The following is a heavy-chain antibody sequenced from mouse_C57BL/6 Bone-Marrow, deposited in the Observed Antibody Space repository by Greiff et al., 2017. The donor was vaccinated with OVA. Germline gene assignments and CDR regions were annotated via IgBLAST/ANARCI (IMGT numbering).Heavy chain of an antibody. V-gene: IGHV5-4*03. CDR1: GFTFSSYA. J-gene: IGHJ1*03. Sequence: EVKLVESGGGLVKPGGSLKLSCAASGFTFSSYAMSWVRQTPEKRLEWVATISDGGSYTYYPDNVKGRFTISRDNAKNNQYLQMSHLKSEDTAMYYCARSWYFDVWGTGTTVTVSS. CDR3: ARSWYFDV. CDR2: ISDGGSYT.